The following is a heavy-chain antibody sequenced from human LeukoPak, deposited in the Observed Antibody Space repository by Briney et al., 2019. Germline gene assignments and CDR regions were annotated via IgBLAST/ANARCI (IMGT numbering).Heavy chain of an antibody. D-gene: IGHD4-17*01. V-gene: IGHV3-74*01. CDR1: GFTFSSYW. J-gene: IGHJ4*02. CDR3: AKGGATVIDY. CDR2: INSDGIST. Sequence: PGGSLRLSCAASGFTFSSYWMHWVRQAPGKGLVWVSRINSDGISTSYADSVKGRFTISRDNAKNTLYLQMNSLRADDTAVYECAKGGATVIDYWGQGTLVTVSS.